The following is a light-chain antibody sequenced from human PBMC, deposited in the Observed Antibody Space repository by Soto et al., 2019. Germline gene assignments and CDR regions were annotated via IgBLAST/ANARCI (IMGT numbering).Light chain of an antibody. CDR2: DAS. J-gene: IGKJ1*01. CDR3: QQYETFSGT. V-gene: IGKV1-5*01. Sequence: DIQMTHPPSTLSASLGDALTLTCRASQSVSGWLAWYQQKPGEAPKLLIYDASALPRGVPSRFSGSGSGTKFTLTIASLQPDDFATYYCQQYETFSGTFGPGTKVDIK. CDR1: QSVSGW.